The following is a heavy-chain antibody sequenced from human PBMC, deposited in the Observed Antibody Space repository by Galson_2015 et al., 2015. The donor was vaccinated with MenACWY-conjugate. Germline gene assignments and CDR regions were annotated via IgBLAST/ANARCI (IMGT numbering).Heavy chain of an antibody. CDR3: ATSERFRLYQFYGMDV. CDR2: IKKDGTER. Sequence: LRLSCAASGFTFGSYWMPWVRQGPVQGLEWLANIKKDGTERNYVDSVKGRFTISRDNAKNSLYLEMNSLRGEDTAVYYCATSERFRLYQFYGMDVWGQGTTVTVSS. D-gene: IGHD3-16*02. CDR1: GFTFGSYW. J-gene: IGHJ6*02. V-gene: IGHV3-7*03.